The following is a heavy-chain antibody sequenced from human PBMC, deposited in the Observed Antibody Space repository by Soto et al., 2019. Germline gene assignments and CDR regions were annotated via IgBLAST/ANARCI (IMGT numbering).Heavy chain of an antibody. CDR3: ARDLRGSSGNYGPAY. CDR1: GFTFSSSS. CDR2: ISSSSSAI. V-gene: IGHV3-48*01. Sequence: EVQLVESGGGLVQPGGSLRLSCAASGFTFSSSSMNWVRQAPGEGLEWVSYISSSSSAIYYTDSVKGRFTISRDNAKNSLYLQMNSLRAEDTAVYYCARDLRGSSGNYGPAYWGQGTLVTVSS. J-gene: IGHJ4*02. D-gene: IGHD1-26*01.